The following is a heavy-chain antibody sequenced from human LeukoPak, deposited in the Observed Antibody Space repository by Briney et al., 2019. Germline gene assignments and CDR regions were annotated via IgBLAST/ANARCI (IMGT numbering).Heavy chain of an antibody. V-gene: IGHV4-34*01. CDR2: INHGGST. Sequence: SETLSLTCAVYGGSFIGYYWTWIRQPPGKGLEWIGEINHGGSTNYNPSLKSRVTISLDTSKNQFSLKLSSVTAADTAVYYCASRYNWNYIGYYFDYWGQGTLVTVSS. D-gene: IGHD1-7*01. CDR1: GGSFIGYY. CDR3: ASRYNWNYIGYYFDY. J-gene: IGHJ4*02.